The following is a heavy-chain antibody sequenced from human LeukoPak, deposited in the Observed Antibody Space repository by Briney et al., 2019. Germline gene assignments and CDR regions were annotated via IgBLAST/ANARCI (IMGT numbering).Heavy chain of an antibody. CDR3: ARDPAYRPASSWFDP. Sequence: GGSLRLSCAASGFTFSSYSMNWVRQAPGKGLEWVSSISSGSSYIYYADSVKGRFTISRDNAKNSLYLQMNSLRAEDTAVYYCARDPAYRPASSWFDPWGQGTLVTVSS. V-gene: IGHV3-21*01. CDR2: ISSGSSYI. CDR1: GFTFSSYS. D-gene: IGHD4-11*01. J-gene: IGHJ5*02.